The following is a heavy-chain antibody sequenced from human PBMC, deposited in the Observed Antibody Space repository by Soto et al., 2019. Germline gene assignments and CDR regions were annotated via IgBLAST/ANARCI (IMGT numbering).Heavy chain of an antibody. J-gene: IGHJ4*02. Sequence: EVQLVESGGGVIQPGGSLRLSCAASGFTVSSNYMSWVRQAPGKGLEWVSVIYSGGSTYYADSVNGRFTISRDNPQNTLYRPMNSLRAEDTAVYSCAGYRPSTYWGQGTLVTVSS. CDR1: GFTVSSNY. V-gene: IGHV3-53*01. CDR3: AGYRPSTY. CDR2: IYSGGST. D-gene: IGHD5-18*01.